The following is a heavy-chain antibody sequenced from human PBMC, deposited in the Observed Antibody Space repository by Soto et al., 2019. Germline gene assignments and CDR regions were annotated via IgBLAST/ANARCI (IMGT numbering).Heavy chain of an antibody. V-gene: IGHV3-48*01. CDR1: GFTFRPYS. CDR2: INSGSSYI. CDR3: ARRFADGDGEVDV. D-gene: IGHD3-10*01. J-gene: IGHJ6*04. Sequence: EVHLVESGGGLVQPGGSLRLSCAASGFTFRPYSMNWVRQAPGKGLEWVSFINSGSSYIQYADSVKGRFTISRDDGKNSLYLQMDSLRVEDTAVYYCARRFADGDGEVDVWGKGTMVTVSS.